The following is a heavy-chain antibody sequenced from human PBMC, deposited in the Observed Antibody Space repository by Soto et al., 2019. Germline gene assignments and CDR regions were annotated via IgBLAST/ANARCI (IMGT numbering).Heavy chain of an antibody. CDR1: GFTFSSYS. Sequence: EVQLVESGGGLVQPGGSLRLSCAASGFTFSSYSMNWVRQAPGKGLEWVSYISSSSSTIYYADSVKGRFTISRDNAKNSRDLQMNSLRAEDTAVYYCARFSTSCLWALDYWGQGTLVTVSS. J-gene: IGHJ4*02. CDR3: ARFSTSCLWALDY. CDR2: ISSSSSTI. D-gene: IGHD2-2*01. V-gene: IGHV3-48*01.